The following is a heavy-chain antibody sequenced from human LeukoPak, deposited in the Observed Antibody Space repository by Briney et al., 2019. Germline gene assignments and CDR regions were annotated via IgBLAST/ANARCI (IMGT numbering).Heavy chain of an antibody. V-gene: IGHV3-21*01. J-gene: IGHJ4*02. CDR1: GFTFSSYI. Sequence: GGSLRLSCAASGFTFSSYIMNWVRQAPGKGLEWVSSISTGSSYIYYANSVKGRFTISRDNAKNSLYLQMNSLRAKDTAVYYCARDRLGVEMSTINRFDYWGQGTLVAVSS. CDR2: ISTGSSYI. CDR3: ARDRLGVEMSTINRFDY. D-gene: IGHD5-24*01.